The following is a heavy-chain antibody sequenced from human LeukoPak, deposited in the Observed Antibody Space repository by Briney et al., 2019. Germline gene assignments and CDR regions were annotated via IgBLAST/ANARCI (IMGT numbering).Heavy chain of an antibody. D-gene: IGHD3-3*02. V-gene: IGHV3-7*01. CDR3: TAGALVY. Sequence: GGSLRLSCAASGFSFSIYWMSWVRQAPGKGLEWVADIKPDGGDKYYVDSVKGRFTISRDNAKNSLYLQMNSLRAEDTAVYYCTAGALVYWGRGTLINVSS. CDR1: GFSFSIYW. CDR2: IKPDGGDK. J-gene: IGHJ4*02.